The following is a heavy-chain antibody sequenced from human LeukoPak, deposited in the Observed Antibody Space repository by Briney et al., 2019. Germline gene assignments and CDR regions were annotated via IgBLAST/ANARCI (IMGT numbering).Heavy chain of an antibody. D-gene: IGHD3-22*01. CDR1: GGSISSGDYY. CDR3: ARLSSNYYDSSGYFDY. V-gene: IGHV4-30-4*01. CDR2: IYYSGST. Sequence: PSQTLSLTCTVSGGSISSGDYYWSWIRQPPGKGLEWIGYIYYSGSTYYNPSLNSRVTISVDTSKNQFSLKLSSVTAADTAVYYCARLSSNYYDSSGYFDYWGQGTLVTVSS. J-gene: IGHJ4*02.